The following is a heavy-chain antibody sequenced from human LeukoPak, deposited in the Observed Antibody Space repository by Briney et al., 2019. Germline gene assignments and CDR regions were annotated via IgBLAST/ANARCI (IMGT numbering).Heavy chain of an antibody. Sequence: GGSLRLSCAASGFTFSSYAMSWVRQAPGKGLEGVSAISGSGGSTYYADSVKGRFTISRDNAKNSLYLQMNSLRAEDTAVYYCAREPPNEYYYDSSGYYTYWGQGTLVTVSS. J-gene: IGHJ4*02. CDR3: AREPPNEYYYDSSGYYTY. CDR1: GFTFSSYA. V-gene: IGHV3-23*01. CDR2: ISGSGGST. D-gene: IGHD3-22*01.